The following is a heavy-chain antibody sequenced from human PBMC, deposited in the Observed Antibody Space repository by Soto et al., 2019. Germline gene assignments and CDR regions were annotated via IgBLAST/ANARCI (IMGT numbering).Heavy chain of an antibody. D-gene: IGHD5-12*01. J-gene: IGHJ3*02. CDR3: ARVRPPYSGYAIDAFDI. Sequence: ASVKVSCKASGYTFTSYAMHWVRQAPGQRLEWMGWINAGNGNTKYSQKFQGRVTITRDTSASTAYMELSSLRSEDTAVYHCARVRPPYSGYAIDAFDIWGQGTMVTVSS. CDR2: INAGNGNT. V-gene: IGHV1-3*01. CDR1: GYTFTSYA.